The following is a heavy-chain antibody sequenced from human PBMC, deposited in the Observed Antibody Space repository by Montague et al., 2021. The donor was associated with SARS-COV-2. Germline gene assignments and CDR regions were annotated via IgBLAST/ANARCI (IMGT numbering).Heavy chain of an antibody. Sequence: SLRLSCAASGFTFSSYWMSWVRQAPGKGLEWVANIKQDGSEKYYVDSVKGRFTISRDNVKNTLYLQMNSLRAEDTAVYYCVRVNYDILTDYYFLDYWGQGTLVTVSS. D-gene: IGHD3-9*01. CDR1: GFTFSSYW. CDR2: IKQDGSEK. V-gene: IGHV3-7*01. CDR3: VRVNYDILTDYYFLDY. J-gene: IGHJ4*02.